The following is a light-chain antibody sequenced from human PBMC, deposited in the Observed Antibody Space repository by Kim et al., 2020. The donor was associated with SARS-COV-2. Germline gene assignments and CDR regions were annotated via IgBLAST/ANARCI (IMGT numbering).Light chain of an antibody. CDR1: EDINSA. CDR2: FAS. Sequence: AIQLTQSPSSLSASVGDRVTFTCRASEDINSAVAWYQQKLEKAPNLLIYFASSLESGVPSRFSGSGSGTNFTLTISSLQPEDFATYYCQQFHTYPLTFGGGTKVDIK. CDR3: QQFHTYPLT. V-gene: IGKV1-13*02. J-gene: IGKJ4*01.